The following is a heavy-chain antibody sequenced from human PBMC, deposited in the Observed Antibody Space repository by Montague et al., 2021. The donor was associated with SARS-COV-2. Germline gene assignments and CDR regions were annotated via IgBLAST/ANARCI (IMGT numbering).Heavy chain of an antibody. Sequence: SETLSLTCDVYGGSFSRYFWSWIRQPPGRGPELIGHISPTGSTRYNPSLDSRVTISLDTPKIRLSLGLTSVTVADTSIYFCVGAPNEYYFDYWGQGTPVSVSS. CDR3: VGAPNEYYFDY. V-gene: IGHV4-34*01. D-gene: IGHD3-16*01. CDR2: ISPTGST. J-gene: IGHJ4*02. CDR1: GGSFSRYF.